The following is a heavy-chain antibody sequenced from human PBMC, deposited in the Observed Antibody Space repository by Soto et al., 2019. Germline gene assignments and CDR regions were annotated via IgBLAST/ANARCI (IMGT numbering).Heavy chain of an antibody. J-gene: IGHJ6*02. Sequence: ASVKVSCKASGYTFTSYGISWVRQAPGQGLEWMGWISAYNGNTNYAQKLQGRVTMTTDTSTSTAYMELRSLRSDDTAVYYCAREGVLGYSNHLAERRTYYYYGMDVWGQGTTVPSP. CDR1: GYTFTSYG. V-gene: IGHV1-18*04. CDR2: ISAYNGNT. CDR3: AREGVLGYSNHLAERRTYYYYGMDV. D-gene: IGHD4-4*01.